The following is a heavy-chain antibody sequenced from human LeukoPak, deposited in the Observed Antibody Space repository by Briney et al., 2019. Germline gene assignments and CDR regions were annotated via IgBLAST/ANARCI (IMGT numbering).Heavy chain of an antibody. D-gene: IGHD6-19*01. J-gene: IGHJ4*02. V-gene: IGHV3-21*04. CDR3: AKEGEQQWLGDAGDY. CDR1: GFTFSSYS. CDR2: ISSSSSYI. Sequence: GGSLRLSCAASGFTFSSYSMNWVRQAPGKGLEWVSSISSSSSYIYYADSVKGRFTISRDNAKNSLYLQMNSLRAEDTAVYYCAKEGEQQWLGDAGDYWGQGTLVTVSS.